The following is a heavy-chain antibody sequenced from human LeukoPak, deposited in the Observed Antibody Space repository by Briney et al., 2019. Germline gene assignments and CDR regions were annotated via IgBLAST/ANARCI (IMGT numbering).Heavy chain of an antibody. J-gene: IGHJ4*02. Sequence: ASVKVSCKASGYTLTSYAIHWVRQAPGQRPEWMGWINTGNGNTKYSQKFQGRVTITRDTSANTAYMELSSLRFEDTAVYYCARGGSRMTTFYIIDYWGQGTLVTVSS. CDR2: INTGNGNT. CDR1: GYTLTSYA. D-gene: IGHD4-11*01. V-gene: IGHV1-3*04. CDR3: ARGGSRMTTFYIIDY.